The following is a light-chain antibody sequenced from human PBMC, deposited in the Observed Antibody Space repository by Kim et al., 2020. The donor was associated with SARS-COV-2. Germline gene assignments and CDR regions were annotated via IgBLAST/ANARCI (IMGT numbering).Light chain of an antibody. V-gene: IGKV3-20*01. CDR3: LQYASSRT. CDR1: ETINLNF. Sequence: SLSPGDRATLSCRATETINLNFLSWYQQRPGQTPRLLIYGAINRATGIPDRFSGSGSGTDFTLTIDALEPEDFATYFCLQYASSRTFGQGTKLEI. J-gene: IGKJ2*02. CDR2: GAI.